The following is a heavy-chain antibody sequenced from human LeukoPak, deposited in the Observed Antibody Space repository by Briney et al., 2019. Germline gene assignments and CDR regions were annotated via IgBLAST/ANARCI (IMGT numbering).Heavy chain of an antibody. Sequence: HPGGSLRLSCAASGFTFSSYGMHWVRQAPGKGLEWVAVISYDGSNKYYADSVKGRFTISRDNFKNTLYLQMNRLRAEDTAVYYCAKGGAEALLWFGELLSDYFDYWGQGTLVTVSS. J-gene: IGHJ4*02. CDR3: AKGGAEALLWFGELLSDYFDY. D-gene: IGHD3-10*01. V-gene: IGHV3-30*18. CDR1: GFTFSSYG. CDR2: ISYDGSNK.